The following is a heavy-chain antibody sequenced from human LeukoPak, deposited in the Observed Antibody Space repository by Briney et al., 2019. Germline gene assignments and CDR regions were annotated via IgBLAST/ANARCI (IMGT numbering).Heavy chain of an antibody. CDR2: VWNDGHDQ. V-gene: IGHV3-33*01. CDR3: ARWYGGNNGRLDS. D-gene: IGHD4-23*01. Sequence: PGRSLRFSCAASGFTFSCCGMHWVRQAPGKGLEWLGFVWNDGHDQDYADSVKGRITISRDNFKNNVYLQMDSLRDEDTAVYYCARWYGGNNGRLDSWGQGTLVTVSS. CDR1: GFTFSCCG. J-gene: IGHJ4*02.